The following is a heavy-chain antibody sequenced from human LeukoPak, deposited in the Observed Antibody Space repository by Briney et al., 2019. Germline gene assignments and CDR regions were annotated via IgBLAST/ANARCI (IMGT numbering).Heavy chain of an antibody. Sequence: PGRSLRLSCAASGFTFDDYAMHWVRQAPGKGLEWVSGISWNSGSIGYADSVKGRFAISRDNAKNSLYLQLNSLRAEDTALYYCAKGSPDYGDYELDYWGQGTLVTVSS. D-gene: IGHD4-17*01. V-gene: IGHV3-9*01. J-gene: IGHJ4*02. CDR3: AKGSPDYGDYELDY. CDR1: GFTFDDYA. CDR2: ISWNSGSI.